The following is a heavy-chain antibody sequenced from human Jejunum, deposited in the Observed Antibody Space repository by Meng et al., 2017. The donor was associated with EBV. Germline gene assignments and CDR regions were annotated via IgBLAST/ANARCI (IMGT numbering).Heavy chain of an antibody. D-gene: IGHD3-16*02. Sequence: QGELVQSGAEVQKRGASVKVSCKASGYTFTSYDINWVRQGTGQGLEWMGWMNPNSGNTGYAQKFQGRVTMTRNTSISTAYMDLSSLRSEDTAVYYWARGRVWGSYQDYWGQGTLVTVSS. CDR2: MNPNSGNT. V-gene: IGHV1-8*01. CDR1: GYTFTSYD. CDR3: ARGRVWGSYQDY. J-gene: IGHJ4*02.